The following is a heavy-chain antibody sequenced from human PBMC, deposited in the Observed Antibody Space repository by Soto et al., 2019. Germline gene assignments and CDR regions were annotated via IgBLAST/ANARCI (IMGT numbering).Heavy chain of an antibody. J-gene: IGHJ6*02. V-gene: IGHV3-33*01. CDR1: GLTFSTNG. Sequence: QVQLVESGGGVVQPGRSLRLSCAASGLTFSTNGMHWVRQAPGKGLEWVAVIWYDGSYKNYADSVKGRFTISRDNSKNPLYLQMNSLRVDDTAVYYCARDGCSGPTCYPSGGMDVWGQGTTVTVSS. CDR2: IWYDGSYK. D-gene: IGHD2-15*01. CDR3: ARDGCSGPTCYPSGGMDV.